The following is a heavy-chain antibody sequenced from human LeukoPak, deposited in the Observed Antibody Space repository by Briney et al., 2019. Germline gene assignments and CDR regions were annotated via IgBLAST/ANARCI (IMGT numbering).Heavy chain of an antibody. Sequence: SETLSLTCTVSGGSFSSGSYYWRWLPQPPGMGLVGIGYNNDSGSTNYTPSLKRRVTISVDTPKNHFSLKLSSVTAADTAVYYCAREAHSSTSVPYFDYWGQGTLVTVSS. CDR1: GGSFSSGSYY. CDR2: NNDSGST. V-gene: IGHV4-61*03. D-gene: IGHD2-2*01. CDR3: AREAHSSTSVPYFDY. J-gene: IGHJ4*02.